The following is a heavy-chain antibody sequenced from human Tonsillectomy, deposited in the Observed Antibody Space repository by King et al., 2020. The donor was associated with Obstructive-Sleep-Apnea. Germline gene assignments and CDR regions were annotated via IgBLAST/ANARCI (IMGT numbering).Heavy chain of an antibody. V-gene: IGHV3-23*04. CDR2: INGGGDTT. Sequence: VQLVESGGGLVKPGGSLRLSCAASGFSFSNYAMSWVRQAPGKGLEWVSCINGGGDTTNYAESVKGRFTISRGNFKNKVFLHLNSLTSEDTALYYCAKESTVIMGNVNWFDAWGQGTLVTVSS. CDR1: GFSFSNYA. D-gene: IGHD1-1*01. J-gene: IGHJ5*02. CDR3: AKESTVIMGNVNWFDA.